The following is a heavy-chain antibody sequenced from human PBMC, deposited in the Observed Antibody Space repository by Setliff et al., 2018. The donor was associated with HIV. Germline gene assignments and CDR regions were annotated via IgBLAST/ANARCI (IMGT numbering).Heavy chain of an antibody. J-gene: IGHJ5*02. CDR3: ARDFGGYCSSMSCPGLFDP. D-gene: IGHD2-2*01. Sequence: GASVKVSCKASGGTFSSYAISWVRQAPGQGLEWMGGIIPIFGTTNYAQKFQGRVAMTRDTSTSTVYMELSSLRSEDTAVYYCARDFGGYCSSMSCPGLFDPWGQGTLVTVSS. CDR2: IIPIFGTT. CDR1: GGTFSSYA. V-gene: IGHV1-69*05.